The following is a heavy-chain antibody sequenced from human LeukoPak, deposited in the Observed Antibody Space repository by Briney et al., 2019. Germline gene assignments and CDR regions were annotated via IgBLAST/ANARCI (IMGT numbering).Heavy chain of an antibody. CDR3: ARRIFTSSWDDAFDI. J-gene: IGHJ3*02. Sequence: GGSLRLSCAASGFTFSSYWMSWVRQAPGKGLEWVANIKQDGSEKYYVDSVKGRFTISRDNAKNSLYLQMNSLRAEDTAVYYCARRIFTSSWDDAFDIWGQGTMVTVSS. D-gene: IGHD6-13*01. V-gene: IGHV3-7*03. CDR1: GFTFSSYW. CDR2: IKQDGSEK.